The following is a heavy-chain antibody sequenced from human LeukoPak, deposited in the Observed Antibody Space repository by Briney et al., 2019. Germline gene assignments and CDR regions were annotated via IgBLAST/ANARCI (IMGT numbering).Heavy chain of an antibody. CDR2: IYYSGST. D-gene: IGHD5-18*01. V-gene: IGHV4-39*07. CDR3: ARDRESTAMVMDY. J-gene: IGHJ4*02. CDR1: GGSISSSSYY. Sequence: SETLSLTCTVSGGSISSSSYYWGWIRQPPGKGLEWIRSIYYSGSTYYNPSLKSRVTISLDTSKNQFSLKLSSVTAADTAVYYCARDRESTAMVMDYWGQGTLVTVSS.